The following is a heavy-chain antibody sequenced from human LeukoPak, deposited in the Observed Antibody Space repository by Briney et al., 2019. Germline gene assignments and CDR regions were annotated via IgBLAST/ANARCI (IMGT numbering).Heavy chain of an antibody. Sequence: PSETLSLTCTVSGGSISTYYWSWIRQPAGKGLEWIGRIYSSGYTNNNPSLKSRVTMSVDKSKNQFSLKLSSVTAADTAVYYCARGEGYYFDYWGQGTLVTVSS. CDR1: GGSISTYY. CDR3: ARGEGYYFDY. J-gene: IGHJ4*02. CDR2: IYSSGYT. V-gene: IGHV4-4*07. D-gene: IGHD1-26*01.